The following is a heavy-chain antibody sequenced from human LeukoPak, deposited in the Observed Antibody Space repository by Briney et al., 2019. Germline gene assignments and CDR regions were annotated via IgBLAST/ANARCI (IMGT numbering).Heavy chain of an antibody. D-gene: IGHD3-16*01. CDR1: GFIFSSYT. Sequence: PGGSLRLSCAASGFIFSSYTMTWVRQAPGKGLEWISYIDTTSTTTNYADSVRGRFTISRDNAKNSLYLQMNSLRAEDTAVYYCARAVGVYYFDHWGQGTLVTVSS. CDR3: ARAVGVYYFDH. J-gene: IGHJ4*02. CDR2: IDTTSTTT. V-gene: IGHV3-48*01.